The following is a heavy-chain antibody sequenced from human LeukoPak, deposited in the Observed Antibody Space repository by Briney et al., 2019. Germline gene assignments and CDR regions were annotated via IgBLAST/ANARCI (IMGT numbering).Heavy chain of an antibody. CDR2: IYSSGST. V-gene: IGHV4-39*01. Sequence: PSETLSLTCTVSGGSISSSGYYWGWLRQPPGKGLEWIGSIYSSGSTYYNPSLKSRVTISVDTSKNQFSLKLSSVTAADTAVYYCASPTVRGTHYYYMDVWGKGTTVTVAS. D-gene: IGHD3-10*01. CDR1: GGSISSSGYY. J-gene: IGHJ6*03. CDR3: ASPTVRGTHYYYMDV.